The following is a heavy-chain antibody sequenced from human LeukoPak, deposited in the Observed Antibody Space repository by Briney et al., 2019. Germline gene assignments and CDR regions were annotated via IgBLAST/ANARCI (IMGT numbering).Heavy chain of an antibody. CDR3: ARGNPHYRQGRGFLDS. D-gene: IGHD1-26*01. Sequence: SETLSLTCAVYGGSFSGYYWSWIRQPPGKGLEWIANIYYSGHSYYNLPLKSRVTISVDTSKFSLELTSVTAADTAIYYCARGNPHYRQGRGFLDSWGQGTLVTVSS. J-gene: IGHJ4*02. CDR2: IYYSGHS. V-gene: IGHV4-34*01. CDR1: GGSFSGYY.